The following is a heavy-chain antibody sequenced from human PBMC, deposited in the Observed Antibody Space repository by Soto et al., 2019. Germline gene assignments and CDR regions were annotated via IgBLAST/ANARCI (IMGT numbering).Heavy chain of an antibody. D-gene: IGHD4-4*01. CDR3: ARGLYSGKSPLYGMDV. CDR1: GFTSSSYG. CDR2: LWYAGTNK. V-gene: IGHV3-33*01. J-gene: IGHJ6*02. Sequence: PRGSLRLSCAASGFTSSSYGMNWVRQTPGNGLEWVEVLWYAGTNKYYADSVKGRFTISGDNSKNTLSMQMNSLRADDTAVYCCARGLYSGKSPLYGMDVWGQGTTVTV.